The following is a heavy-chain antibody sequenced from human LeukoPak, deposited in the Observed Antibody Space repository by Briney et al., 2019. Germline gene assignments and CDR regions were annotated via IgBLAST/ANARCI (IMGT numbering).Heavy chain of an antibody. D-gene: IGHD6-19*01. CDR3: ARDEQAGSGWYFDP. Sequence: ASVKVSCKASGGTFSSYTISWVRQAPGQGLEWMGRIIPILGIANYAQKFRGRVTITADKSTSTAYMELSSLRSEDTAVYYCARDEQAGSGWYFDPWGQGTLVTVS. CDR2: IIPILGIA. CDR1: GGTFSSYT. J-gene: IGHJ5*02. V-gene: IGHV1-69*04.